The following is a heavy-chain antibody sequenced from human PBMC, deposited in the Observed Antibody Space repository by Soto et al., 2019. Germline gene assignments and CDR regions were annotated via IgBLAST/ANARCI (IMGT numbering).Heavy chain of an antibody. Sequence: QLQLQESSSGLVKPSQTRSLTCAVSGGSISSGGYSWSWIRQPPGKGLEWIGYIYHSGSTYYNPSLKSRVTISVDRSKNQFSLKLSSVTAADTAVYYCAAGGGLPRYYWGQGTLVTVSS. V-gene: IGHV4-30-2*01. CDR1: GGSISSGGYS. CDR3: AAGGGLPRYY. J-gene: IGHJ4*02. CDR2: IYHSGST. D-gene: IGHD5-12*01.